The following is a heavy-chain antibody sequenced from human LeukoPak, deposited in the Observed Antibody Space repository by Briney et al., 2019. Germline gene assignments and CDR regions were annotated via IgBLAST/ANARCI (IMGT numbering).Heavy chain of an antibody. V-gene: IGHV3-30*02. CDR3: AKDGYPLWDY. D-gene: IGHD5-18*01. CDR2: IRYDGSNK. Sequence: GGSLRLSCSASGFTFSSYGMRWVPQAPGKGLEWVAFIRYDGSNKYYADSVKGRFTISRDNSKNTLYLQMNSLRAEDTAVYYCAKDGYPLWDYWGQGTLVTVSS. CDR1: GFTFSSYG. J-gene: IGHJ4*02.